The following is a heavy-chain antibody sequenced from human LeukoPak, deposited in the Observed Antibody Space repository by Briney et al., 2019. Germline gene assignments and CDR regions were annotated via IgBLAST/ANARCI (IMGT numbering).Heavy chain of an antibody. V-gene: IGHV4-31*03. Sequence: KPSQTLSLTCTVSGGSISSGGYYWSWIRQHPGKGLEWIGHIYYSGSTYYNPSLKSRVTISVDTSKNQFSLKLSSVTAADTAVYYCARERLVIIENYFDYWGQGTLVTVSS. D-gene: IGHD3-9*01. CDR3: ARERLVIIENYFDY. J-gene: IGHJ4*02. CDR1: GGSISSGGYY. CDR2: IYYSGST.